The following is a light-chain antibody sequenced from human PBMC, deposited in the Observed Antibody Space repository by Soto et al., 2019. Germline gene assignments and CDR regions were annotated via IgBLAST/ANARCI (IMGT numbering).Light chain of an antibody. CDR3: TSYRSTSTVYV. V-gene: IGLV2-14*01. J-gene: IGLJ1*01. Sequence: QSALTQPASVSGSPGQSITISCTGTSSDIGAYNYVSWYQQYPGKDPKLMIYEVSNRPSGVSNRFSGSKSGNTASLTISGLQAEDEADYYCTSYRSTSTVYVFGTGTQLTVL. CDR1: SSDIGAYNY. CDR2: EVS.